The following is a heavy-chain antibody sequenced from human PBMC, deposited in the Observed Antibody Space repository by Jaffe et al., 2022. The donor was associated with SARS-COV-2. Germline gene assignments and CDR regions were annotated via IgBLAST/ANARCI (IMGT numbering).Heavy chain of an antibody. J-gene: IGHJ6*04. D-gene: IGHD2-8*01. CDR2: IVLGSGYT. Sequence: QLVQSGPEVKKPGASVKVSCKASGSKFGSSSVQWVRQARGQRPEWIGWIVLGSGYTNYAEKVQGRVTITRDRSTGTAYMELTSLRSEDTAVYFCAAGTTMVMQVWGGGTTVIVSS. CDR1: GSKFGSSS. V-gene: IGHV1-58*01. CDR3: AAGTTMVMQV.